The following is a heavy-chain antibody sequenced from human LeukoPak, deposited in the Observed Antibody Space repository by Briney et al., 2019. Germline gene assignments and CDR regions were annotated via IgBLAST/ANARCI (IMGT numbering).Heavy chain of an antibody. Sequence: GESLKISCKGSGYSFTSYWIGWVRQMPGKGLEWMGIIYPGDSDTGYSPSFQGQVTISADKSISTAYLQWSSLKASDTAMYYCASGYCSGGSCPAFDIWGQGTMVTVSS. CDR2: IYPGDSDT. J-gene: IGHJ3*02. V-gene: IGHV5-51*01. CDR3: ASGYCSGGSCPAFDI. D-gene: IGHD2-15*01. CDR1: GYSFTSYW.